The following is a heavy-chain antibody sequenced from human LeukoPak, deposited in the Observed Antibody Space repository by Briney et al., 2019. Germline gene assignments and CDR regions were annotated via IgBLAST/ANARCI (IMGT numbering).Heavy chain of an antibody. D-gene: IGHD4-23*01. J-gene: IGHJ3*02. CDR1: GGSISSSSYY. CDR3: ARRSTVVDAFDI. V-gene: IGHV4-39*01. Sequence: SETLSLTCTVSGGSISSSSYYWGWIRQPPGKGLEWIVSIYYSGSTYYNPSLKSRVTISVDTSKNQFSLKLRSVTAADTAVYYCARRSTVVDAFDIWGQGTMVTVSS. CDR2: IYYSGST.